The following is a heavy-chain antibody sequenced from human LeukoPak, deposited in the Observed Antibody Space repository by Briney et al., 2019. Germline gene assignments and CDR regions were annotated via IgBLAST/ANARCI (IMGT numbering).Heavy chain of an antibody. CDR3: ARVARFQRNIPSTGSELGY. D-gene: IGHD3-10*01. CDR2: INPDSGGT. CDR1: GYALTGFY. V-gene: IGHV1-2*02. Sequence: ASVKVSCKASGYALTGFYMHWVRQAPGQGLEWVGWINPDSGGTKYAQKSQGRVTMTRDTSIRTAYMELTRLRSDDTAVYYCARVARFQRNIPSTGSELGYWGQGTLVTVSS. J-gene: IGHJ4*02.